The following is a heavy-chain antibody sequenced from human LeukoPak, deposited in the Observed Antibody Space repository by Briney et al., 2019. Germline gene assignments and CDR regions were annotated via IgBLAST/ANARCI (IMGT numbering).Heavy chain of an antibody. CDR1: GGSISSHY. D-gene: IGHD4-17*01. V-gene: IGHV4-59*11. Sequence: SETLSLTCTVSGGSISSHYWSWIRQPPGKGLEWIGYIYYSGSTNYNPSLKSRVTISVDTSKNQFSLKLSSVTAADTAVYYCARVRTTVTDWGQGTLVTVSS. J-gene: IGHJ4*02. CDR3: ARVRTTVTD. CDR2: IYYSGST.